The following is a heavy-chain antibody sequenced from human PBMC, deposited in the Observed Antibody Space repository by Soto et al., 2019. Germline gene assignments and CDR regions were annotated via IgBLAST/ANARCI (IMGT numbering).Heavy chain of an antibody. CDR2: ISASGDTT. J-gene: IGHJ4*02. Sequence: EVQLLESGGGLVQPGGSLRLSCTASGFTFISYAMSWVRQSPGKGLEWVSAISASGDTTYDADSVKGRFTISRDNSKNTLYLQMNSLRADDTAVYFCVKDPYDKMWGSYVRYFDHWGQGTLVTVSS. CDR1: GFTFISYA. D-gene: IGHD3-16*01. CDR3: VKDPYDKMWGSYVRYFDH. V-gene: IGHV3-23*01.